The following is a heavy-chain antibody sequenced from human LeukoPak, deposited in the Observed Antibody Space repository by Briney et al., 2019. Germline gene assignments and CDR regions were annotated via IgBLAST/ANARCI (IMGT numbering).Heavy chain of an antibody. CDR2: IYHSGST. CDR3: ATTKGGYGYGLAY. Sequence: PSETLSLTCAVSGYSISSGYYWGWIRQPPGKGLEWIATIYHSGSTYYNPSLKSRVTISIDTSKNQFSLKLTSVTAADTAVYYCATTKGGYGYGLAYWGQGTLVTVSS. J-gene: IGHJ4*02. D-gene: IGHD5-18*01. CDR1: GYSISSGYY. V-gene: IGHV4-38-2*01.